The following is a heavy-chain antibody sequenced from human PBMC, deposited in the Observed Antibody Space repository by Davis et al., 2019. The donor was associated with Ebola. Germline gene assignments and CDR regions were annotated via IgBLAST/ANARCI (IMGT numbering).Heavy chain of an antibody. J-gene: IGHJ4*02. Sequence: ASVKVSCKASGYTFTNYYMHWVRQAPGQGLEWMGMINPNDGRTIYAQKFQGRVIMTRDTSTTTAYMELNSLRSEDTAVYYCARRRSSRTATITYFDYWGQGTLVTVSS. D-gene: IGHD5-12*01. CDR3: ARRRSSRTATITYFDY. CDR2: INPNDGRT. V-gene: IGHV1-46*01. CDR1: GYTFTNYY.